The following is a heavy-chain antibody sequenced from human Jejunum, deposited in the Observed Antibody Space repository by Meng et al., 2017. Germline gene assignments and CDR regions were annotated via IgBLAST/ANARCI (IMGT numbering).Heavy chain of an antibody. J-gene: IGHJ4*02. CDR1: GDSITTNTY. D-gene: IGHD3-22*01. Sequence: QLQESGPGLVKPSGTLSLTCTVSGDSITTNTYWSWVRQSPEKGLEWIGQIDHRGSPYYNPSLKSRVTMSVDKSKSQVSLQLTSVTAADTAVYYCAKHGGYYQHYWGQGTLVTVFS. CDR2: IDHRGSP. V-gene: IGHV4-4*02. CDR3: AKHGGYYQHY.